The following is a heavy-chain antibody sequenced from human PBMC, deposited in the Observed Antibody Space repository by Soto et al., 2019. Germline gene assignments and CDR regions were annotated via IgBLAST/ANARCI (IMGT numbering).Heavy chain of an antibody. CDR1: GFTVTEIY. D-gene: IGHD5-12*01. V-gene: IGHV3-23*01. CDR3: AKDISGYDPINYYSYYMDA. J-gene: IGHJ6*03. Sequence: GGSLRLSCVASGFTVTEIYMNWVRQAPGKGLEWVSAISGSGGSTYYADSVKGRFTISRDNSKNTLYLQMNSLRAEDTAVYYCAKDISGYDPINYYSYYMDAWGKGPXVTVSS. CDR2: ISGSGGST.